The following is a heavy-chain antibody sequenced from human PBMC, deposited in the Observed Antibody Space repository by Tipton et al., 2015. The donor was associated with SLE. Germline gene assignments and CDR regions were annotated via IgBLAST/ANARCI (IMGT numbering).Heavy chain of an antibody. CDR2: IYTSGST. CDR1: GGSFSSYF. V-gene: IGHV4-4*07. D-gene: IGHD2-8*01. CDR3: ARMLNGLNYYYYYMDV. J-gene: IGHJ6*03. Sequence: TLSLTCTVSGGSFSSYFWNWIRQPAGKGLEWIGRIYTSGSTNYNSSLKSRVTMSVDTSKNQFSLKLSSVTAADTAVYYCARMLNGLNYYYYYMDVWGKGTTVTVSS.